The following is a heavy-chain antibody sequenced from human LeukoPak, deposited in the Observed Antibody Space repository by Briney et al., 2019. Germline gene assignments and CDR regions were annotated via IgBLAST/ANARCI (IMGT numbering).Heavy chain of an antibody. CDR3: AKDPGAHYYGSGSYRRGSYFDY. D-gene: IGHD3-10*01. Sequence: GGSLRLSCAAFGFTVSVNYMSWVRQAPGKGLECVSVIYSGGNTYYADSVKGRFTISRDNSKNTLYLQMNSLRAEDTAVYYCAKDPGAHYYGSGSYRRGSYFDYWGQGTLVTVSS. CDR2: IYSGGNT. J-gene: IGHJ4*02. V-gene: IGHV3-66*01. CDR1: GFTVSVNY.